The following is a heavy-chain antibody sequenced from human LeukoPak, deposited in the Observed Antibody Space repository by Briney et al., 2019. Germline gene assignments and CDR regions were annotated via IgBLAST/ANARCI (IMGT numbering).Heavy chain of an antibody. Sequence: ASVKVSCKASGYTFTGYYMHWVRQAPGQGLEWMGWINPNSGGTNYAQKLQGRVTMTTDTSTSTAYMELRSLRSDDTAVYYCARDSYRAPYYYGSGSYYPWGQGTLVTVSS. D-gene: IGHD3-10*01. CDR2: INPNSGGT. CDR3: ARDSYRAPYYYGSGSYYP. J-gene: IGHJ5*02. V-gene: IGHV1-2*02. CDR1: GYTFTGYY.